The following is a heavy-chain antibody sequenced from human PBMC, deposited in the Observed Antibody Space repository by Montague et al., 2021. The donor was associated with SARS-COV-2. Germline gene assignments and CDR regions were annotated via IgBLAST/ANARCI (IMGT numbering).Heavy chain of an antibody. Sequence: SETLSLTCTVSGGSISSSYWYWIRQPPGKGLELVGYIHNIDTMKYNPTLNGRGTILVDTSKNQFSLKLSSLTAADTAVYYCTRVHDRGWPDYWGQGSLVTVSS. J-gene: IGHJ4*02. V-gene: IGHV4-59*01. CDR2: IHNIDTM. CDR1: GGSISSSY. CDR3: TRVHDRGWPDY. D-gene: IGHD6-19*01.